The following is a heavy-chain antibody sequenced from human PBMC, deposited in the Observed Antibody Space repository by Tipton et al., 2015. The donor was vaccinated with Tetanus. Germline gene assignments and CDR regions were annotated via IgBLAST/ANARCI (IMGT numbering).Heavy chain of an antibody. D-gene: IGHD1-14*01. CDR2: INVGNGHT. CDR1: GYAFTAYA. Sequence: QSGAEVKKPGASVRISCRASGYAFTAYAMHWVRQGPGQRLEWMGWINVGNGHTTYSQKFQGRVTISRDNSKNTLYLQMNSLRAEDTAIYYCATKASPGLRNDYWGQGTLVTVSS. CDR3: ATKASPGLRNDY. J-gene: IGHJ4*02. V-gene: IGHV1-3*01.